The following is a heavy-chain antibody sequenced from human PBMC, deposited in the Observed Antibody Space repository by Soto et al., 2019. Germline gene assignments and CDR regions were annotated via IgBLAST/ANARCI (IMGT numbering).Heavy chain of an antibody. D-gene: IGHD6-13*01. CDR1: GGSFSGYY. Sequence: PSETLSLTCAVYGGSFSGYYWSWIRQPPGKGLEWIGEINHSGSTNYNPSLKSRVTISVDTSKNQFSLKLSSVTAADTAVYYCAGQTEYSSSWYSRGAGSWFDPWGQGTLVTVSS. V-gene: IGHV4-34*01. J-gene: IGHJ5*02. CDR2: INHSGST. CDR3: AGQTEYSSSWYSRGAGSWFDP.